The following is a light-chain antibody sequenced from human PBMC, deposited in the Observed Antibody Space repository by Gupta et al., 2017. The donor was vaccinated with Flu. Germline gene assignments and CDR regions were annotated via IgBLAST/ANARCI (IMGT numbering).Light chain of an antibody. CDR3: QQRQA. CDR1: QSVSSY. CDR2: DAS. V-gene: IGKV3-11*01. J-gene: IGKJ5*01. Sequence: SLSPAERATLSCRASQSVSSYLAWYQQKPGQAPRLLIYDASNRATGIPARFSGSGSGTDVTLTISSLVPEDFAVYYCQQRQAFGQGTRLEIK.